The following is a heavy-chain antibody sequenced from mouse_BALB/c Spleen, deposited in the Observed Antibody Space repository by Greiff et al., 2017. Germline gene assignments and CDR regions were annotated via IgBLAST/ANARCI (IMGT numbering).Heavy chain of an antibody. Sequence: QVQLQQPGAELVKPGASVKLSCKASGYTFTSYWMHWVKQRPGQGLEWIGEINPSNGRTNYNEKFKGKATLTADTSSSTAYMQLSSLTSEDSAVYFCARGWDGYYFDYWGQGTTLTVSS. CDR1: GYTFTSYW. J-gene: IGHJ2*01. CDR3: ARGWDGYYFDY. V-gene: IGHV1S81*02. CDR2: INPSNGRT. D-gene: IGHD4-1*01.